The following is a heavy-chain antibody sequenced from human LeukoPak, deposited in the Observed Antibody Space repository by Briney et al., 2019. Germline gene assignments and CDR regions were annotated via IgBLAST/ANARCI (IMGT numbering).Heavy chain of an antibody. CDR1: GFTFSSYA. CDR3: AKGSSSGWSRPHAFDI. J-gene: IGHJ3*02. V-gene: IGHV3-23*01. D-gene: IGHD6-19*01. CDR2: ISGSGGST. Sequence: GGSLRLSCAASGFTFSSYAMSWVRQAPGKGLEWVSAISGSGGSTYYADSVKGRFTISRDNSKNTLYLQMNSLRAEDTAVYYCAKGSSSGWSRPHAFDIWGQGTMVTVSS.